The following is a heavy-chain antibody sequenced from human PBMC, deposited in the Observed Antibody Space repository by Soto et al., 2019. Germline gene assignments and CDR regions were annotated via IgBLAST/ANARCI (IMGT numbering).Heavy chain of an antibody. V-gene: IGHV1-18*04. D-gene: IGHD3-16*02. CDR3: ARVWGRYRAPSGGAGFAP. CDR1: GYTFTSNS. CDR2: ISAYNGET. Sequence: QVQLVQSGAELKKPGASVKVSCAASGYTFTSNSITWVRQAPGQGLEWMGWISAYNGETSYAEKFQGRLTMTTDTSHSTAYMELRSVRSDDTAVYYWARVWGRYRAPSGGAGFAPWGKGTLVTVSP. J-gene: IGHJ5*02.